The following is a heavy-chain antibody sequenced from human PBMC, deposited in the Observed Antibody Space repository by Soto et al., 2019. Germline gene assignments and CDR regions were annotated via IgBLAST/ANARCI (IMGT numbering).Heavy chain of an antibody. V-gene: IGHV1-69*13. D-gene: IGHD2-2*02. J-gene: IGHJ5*02. CDR2: IIPITDTA. Sequence: GASVKVSCKASGCTFSSETITWVRQAPGQGLEWMGGIIPITDTANYAQNFQGRVTITADESTSTVYMELSSLRSEDTAVYYCATLVPAPIKLFPRLGWFDPWGQGTLVTVSS. CDR1: GCTFSSET. CDR3: ATLVPAPIKLFPRLGWFDP.